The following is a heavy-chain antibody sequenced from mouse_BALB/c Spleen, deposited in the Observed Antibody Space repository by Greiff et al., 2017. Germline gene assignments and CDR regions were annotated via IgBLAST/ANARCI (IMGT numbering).Heavy chain of an antibody. D-gene: IGHD2-3*01. CDR1: GFSLTSYG. V-gene: IGHV2-9*02. CDR3: ARPMIPGAMDY. J-gene: IGHJ4*01. CDR2: IWAGGST. Sequence: VMLVESGPGLVAPSQSLSITCTVSGFSLTSYGVHWVRQPPGKGLEWLGVIWAGGSTNYNSALMSRLSISKDNSKSQVFLKMNSLQTDDTAMYYCARPMIPGAMDYWGQGTSVTVSS.